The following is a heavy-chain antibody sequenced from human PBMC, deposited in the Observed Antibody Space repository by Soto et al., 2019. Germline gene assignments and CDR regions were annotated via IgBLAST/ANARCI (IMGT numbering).Heavy chain of an antibody. D-gene: IGHD1-26*01. J-gene: IGHJ4*02. CDR3: ARGARVGATPKQYSPLVY. CDR1: GGSFSGYY. V-gene: IGHV4-34*01. CDR2: INHSGST. Sequence: SETLSLTCAVYGGSFSGYYWSWIRQPPGKGLEWIGEINHSGSTNYNPSLKSRVTISEDTSKNQFSLKLSSVTAADTAVYYCARGARVGATPKQYSPLVYWGQGTLVTVSS.